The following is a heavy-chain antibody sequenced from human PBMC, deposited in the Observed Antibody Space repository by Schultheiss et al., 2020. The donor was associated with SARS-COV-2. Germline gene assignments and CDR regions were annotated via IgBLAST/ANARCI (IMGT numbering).Heavy chain of an antibody. CDR3: ASLSASRGY. D-gene: IGHD2-15*01. V-gene: IGHV4-34*01. J-gene: IGHJ4*02. CDR1: GGSFSGYY. Sequence: SETLSLTCAVYGGSFSGYYWSWIRQPPGKGLEWIGEINHSGSTNYNPSLKSRVTISVDTSKNQFSLKLSSVTAADTAVYYCASLSASRGYWGQGTLVTVSS. CDR2: INHSGST.